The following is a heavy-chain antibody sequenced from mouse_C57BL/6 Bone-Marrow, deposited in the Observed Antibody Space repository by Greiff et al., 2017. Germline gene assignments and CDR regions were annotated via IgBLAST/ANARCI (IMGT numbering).Heavy chain of an antibody. CDR3: AGDGYYFDY. Sequence: EVKLMESGPGLVKPSQSLSLTCSVTGYSITSGYYWNWIRQFPGNKLEWMGYISYDGSNNYNPSLKNRISITRDTSKNQFFLKLNSVTTEDTATYYCAGDGYYFDYWGQGTTLTVSS. J-gene: IGHJ2*01. CDR2: ISYDGSN. V-gene: IGHV3-6*01. CDR1: GYSITSGYY.